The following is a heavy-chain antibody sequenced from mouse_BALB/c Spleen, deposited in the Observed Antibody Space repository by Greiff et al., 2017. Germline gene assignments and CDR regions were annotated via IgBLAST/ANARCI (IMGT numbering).Heavy chain of an antibody. Sequence: EVMLVESGGGLVKPGGSLKLSCAASGFTFSSYTMSWVRQTPEKRLEWVATISSGGSYTYYPDSVKGRFTISRDNAKNTLYLQMSSLKSEDTAMYYCTRDITTVVERAMDYWGQGTSVTVSS. D-gene: IGHD1-1*01. CDR3: TRDITTVVERAMDY. V-gene: IGHV5-6-4*01. CDR2: ISSGGSYT. J-gene: IGHJ4*01. CDR1: GFTFSSYT.